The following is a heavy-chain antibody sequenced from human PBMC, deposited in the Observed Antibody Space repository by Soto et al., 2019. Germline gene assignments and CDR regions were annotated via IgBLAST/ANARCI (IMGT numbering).Heavy chain of an antibody. Sequence: GGSLRLSCAASGFTFSSYVMSWVRQAPGKGLEWVSAISGSGAYTNYADSVKGRFTISRDNSKNTLYVQMNSLRAEDTAVYYCVKGRDCGGNCYAFFDYWGPGTPVTAPQ. CDR3: VKGRDCGGNCYAFFDY. D-gene: IGHD2-21*02. CDR2: ISGSGAYT. V-gene: IGHV3-23*01. CDR1: GFTFSSYV. J-gene: IGHJ4*02.